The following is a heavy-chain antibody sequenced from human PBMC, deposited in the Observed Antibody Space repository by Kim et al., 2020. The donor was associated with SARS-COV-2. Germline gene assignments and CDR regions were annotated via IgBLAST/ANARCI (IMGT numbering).Heavy chain of an antibody. CDR3: ARDRYGDADY. CDR2: NT. Sequence: NTKYSQKFQGRVTITRDTSASTAYMELSSLRSEDTAVYYCARDRYGDADYWGQGTLVTVSS. V-gene: IGHV1-3*01. D-gene: IGHD4-17*01. J-gene: IGHJ4*02.